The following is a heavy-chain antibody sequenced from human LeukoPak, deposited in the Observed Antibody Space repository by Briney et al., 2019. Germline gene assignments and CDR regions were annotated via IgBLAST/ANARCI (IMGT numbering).Heavy chain of an antibody. J-gene: IGHJ5*02. CDR2: IIPIFGIA. CDR3: AREDILTGYINWFDP. D-gene: IGHD3-9*01. Sequence: SVKVSCKASGGTFSSYAISWVRQAPGQGLEWMGRIIPIFGIANYAQKFQGRVTITADKSTSTAYMELSSLRSEDTAVYYCAREDILTGYINWFDPWGQGNLVTVSS. V-gene: IGHV1-69*04. CDR1: GGTFSSYA.